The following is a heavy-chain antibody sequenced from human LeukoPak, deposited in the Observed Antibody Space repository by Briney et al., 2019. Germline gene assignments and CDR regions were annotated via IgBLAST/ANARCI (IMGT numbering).Heavy chain of an antibody. J-gene: IGHJ3*02. D-gene: IGHD3-22*01. CDR2: IYPGDSDT. CDR3: ARPYDSSGSWALDAFDI. CDR1: GYSFTSYR. V-gene: IGHV5-51*01. Sequence: GESLKISCKGSGYSFTSYRIGWVRQMPGKGLEWMGIIYPGDSDTRYSPSFQGQVTISADKSISTAYLQWSSLKASDTAMYYCARPYDSSGSWALDAFDIWGQGTMVTVSS.